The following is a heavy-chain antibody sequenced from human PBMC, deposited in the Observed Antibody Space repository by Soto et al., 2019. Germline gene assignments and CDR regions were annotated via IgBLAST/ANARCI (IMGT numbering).Heavy chain of an antibody. CDR1: GFTFSSYW. J-gene: IGHJ5*02. D-gene: IGHD2-2*02. Sequence: LRLSCAASGFTFSSYWMSWVRQAPGKGLEWVANIKQDGSENYYVDSVKGRFTISRDNAKNSLYLQMNSLRAEDTAVYYCARDLSPPCSSTSCYRWFDPWGQGTLVTVSS. CDR2: IKQDGSEN. CDR3: ARDLSPPCSSTSCYRWFDP. V-gene: IGHV3-7*03.